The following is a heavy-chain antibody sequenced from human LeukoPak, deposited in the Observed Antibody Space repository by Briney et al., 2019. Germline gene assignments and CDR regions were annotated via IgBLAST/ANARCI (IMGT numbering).Heavy chain of an antibody. V-gene: IGHV5-51*01. Sequence: GESLKISCKGSGYSFTSYWIGWVRQMPGKGLEWMGIIYPGGSDTRYSPSFQGQVTISADKSISTAYLQWSSLKASDTAMYYCARHSRDYYYDSSGYDYWGQGTLVTVSS. D-gene: IGHD3-22*01. CDR2: IYPGGSDT. J-gene: IGHJ4*02. CDR3: ARHSRDYYYDSSGYDY. CDR1: GYSFTSYW.